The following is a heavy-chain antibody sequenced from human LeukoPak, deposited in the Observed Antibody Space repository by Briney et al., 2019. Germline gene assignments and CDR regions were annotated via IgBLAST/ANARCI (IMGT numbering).Heavy chain of an antibody. CDR3: ARLQTSPGITGDYYYYYYMDV. J-gene: IGHJ6*03. CDR2: IYTSGST. D-gene: IGHD1-14*01. V-gene: IGHV4-4*07. Sequence: SETLSLTCTASGGSIRSYYWSWIRQPAGKGLEWIGRIYTSGSTNYNPSLKSRVTMSVDTSKNQFSLKLSSVTAADTAVYYCARLQTSPGITGDYYYYYYMDVWGKGTTVTVSS. CDR1: GGSIRSYY.